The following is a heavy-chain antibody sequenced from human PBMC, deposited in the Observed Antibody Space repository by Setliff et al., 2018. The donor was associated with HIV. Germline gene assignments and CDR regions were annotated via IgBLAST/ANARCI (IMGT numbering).Heavy chain of an antibody. CDR1: GYTFTSYY. Sequence: ASVKVSCKASGYTFTSYYMHWVRQAPGQGPEWMGIINPSSGSTTYAQKFQGRVTMTRDTSTSTVYMGLSSLRSEDTAVYYCARDPAPSSSASYFQNWGQGTPVTVSS. D-gene: IGHD6-6*01. J-gene: IGHJ1*01. CDR2: INPSSGST. V-gene: IGHV1-46*01. CDR3: ARDPAPSSSASYFQN.